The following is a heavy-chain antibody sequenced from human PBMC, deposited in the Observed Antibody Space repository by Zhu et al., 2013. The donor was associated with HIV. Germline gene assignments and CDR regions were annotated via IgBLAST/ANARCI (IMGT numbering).Heavy chain of an antibody. CDR1: GGTFSSYA. V-gene: IGHV1-69*01. D-gene: IGHD6-19*01. CDR2: IIPIFGTA. J-gene: IGHJ4*02. Sequence: QVQLVQSGAEVKKPGSSVKVSCKASGGTFSSYAISWVRQVPGQGLEWMGGIIPIFGTANYAQKFQGRVTITADESTSTAYMELSSLRSEDTAVYYCARDGSSGWYEGVVTPRYYFDYWGQGTLVTVSS. CDR3: ARDGSSGWYEGVVTPRYYFDY.